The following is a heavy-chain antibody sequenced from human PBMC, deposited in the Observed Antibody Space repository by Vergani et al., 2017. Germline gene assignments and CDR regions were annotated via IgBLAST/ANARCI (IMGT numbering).Heavy chain of an antibody. CDR1: GFTFSSYW. CDR3: ARVGYSNRPHYYYYGMDV. CDR2: IKQDGSEK. D-gene: IGHD1-14*01. Sequence: EVQLVESGGGLVQPGGSLRLSCAASGFTFSSYWMSWVRQAPGKGLEWVANIKQDGSEKYYVDSVKGRFTISRDNAKNSLYLQMNSLRAEDTAVYYCARVGYSNRPHYYYYGMDVWGQGTTVTVSS. J-gene: IGHJ6*02. V-gene: IGHV3-7*01.